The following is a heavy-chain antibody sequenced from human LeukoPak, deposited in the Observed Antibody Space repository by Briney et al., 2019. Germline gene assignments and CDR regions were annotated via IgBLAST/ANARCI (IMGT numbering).Heavy chain of an antibody. V-gene: IGHV4-39*07. CDR2: VYDSGRT. D-gene: IGHD3-10*01. CDR3: ARGGVRGVRPYYFDY. CDR1: GASISISDYH. J-gene: IGHJ4*02. Sequence: SETLSLTCAVSGASISISDYHWGWIRQPPGKGLEWIANVYDSGRTFYNPSLKSRATISVDTSKKQASLKLTSVTAADTAVYYCARGGVRGVRPYYFDYWGQGTLVTVSS.